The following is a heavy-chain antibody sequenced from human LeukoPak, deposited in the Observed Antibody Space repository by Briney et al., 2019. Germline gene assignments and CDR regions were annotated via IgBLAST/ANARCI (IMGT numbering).Heavy chain of an antibody. V-gene: IGHV4-4*02. CDR2: IYHSGST. Sequence: SETLSLTCTVSGGSISSSNWWSWVRQPPGKGLEWIGEIYHSGSTNYNPSLKSRVTISVDKSKNQFSLKLSSVTAADTAVYYCARGQAARPPYFDYWGQGTLVTVSS. J-gene: IGHJ4*02. CDR3: ARGQAARPPYFDY. D-gene: IGHD6-6*01. CDR1: GGSISSSNW.